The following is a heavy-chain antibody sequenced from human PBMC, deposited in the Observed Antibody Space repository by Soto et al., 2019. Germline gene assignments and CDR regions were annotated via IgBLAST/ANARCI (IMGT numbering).Heavy chain of an antibody. J-gene: IGHJ3*02. V-gene: IGHV3-21*01. CDR2: ISSSSSYI. Sequence: PGGALKISCSTPGFTFRSHCMNWVRQAPGKGLGGVSSISSSSSYIYFAGSVKGRFTISRDNANNSLYLQMNSLRAEDTAVYYCAGLAGATKTPQEETNDAFDIWGQGTMVTVSS. CDR3: AGLAGATKTPQEETNDAFDI. D-gene: IGHD6-13*01. CDR1: GFTFRSHC.